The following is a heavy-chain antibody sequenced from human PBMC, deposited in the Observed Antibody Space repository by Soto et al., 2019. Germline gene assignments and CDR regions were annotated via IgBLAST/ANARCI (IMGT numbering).Heavy chain of an antibody. CDR1: GGTFSSYA. CDR2: IIPIFGTA. J-gene: IGHJ4*02. D-gene: IGHD3-22*01. V-gene: IGHV1-69*01. CDR3: ARDRVDYYDSSGYYYELDY. Sequence: QVQLVQSGAEVKKPGSSVKVSCKASGGTFSSYAISWVRQAPGQGLEWMGGIIPIFGTANYAQKFQGRVTITADESTSTAYMELSSLRSEDTAVYYCARDRVDYYDSSGYYYELDYWGQGTLVTVSS.